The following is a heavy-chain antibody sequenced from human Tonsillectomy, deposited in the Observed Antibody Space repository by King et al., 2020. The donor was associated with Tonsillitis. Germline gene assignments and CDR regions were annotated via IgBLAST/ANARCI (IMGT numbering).Heavy chain of an antibody. J-gene: IGHJ3*01. Sequence: DVQLVESGGGLVQPGRSLRLSCAASGFTFEDYAMHWVRQAPGKGLEWVSGIRWNSGNIDYADSVKGRFTISRDNAKNSLYLQMNSLRREDTALYYCAKDMGLDTILPSWNNVALDFWGLGTMVTVSS. D-gene: IGHD1/OR15-1a*01. CDR1: GFTFEDYA. CDR2: IRWNSGNI. CDR3: AKDMGLDTILPSWNNVALDF. V-gene: IGHV3-9*01.